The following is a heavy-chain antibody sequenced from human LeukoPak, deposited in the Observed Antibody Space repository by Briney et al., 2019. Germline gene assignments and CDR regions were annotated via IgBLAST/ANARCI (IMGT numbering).Heavy chain of an antibody. V-gene: IGHV4-4*02. J-gene: IGHJ4*02. CDR3: ATSSGWYRLDY. CDR1: DGSISSGNW. D-gene: IGHD6-19*01. CDR2: AHHDGRT. Sequence: SETLSLTCAVSDGSISSGNWWAWVRQATGKGLEWIGDAHHDGRTSYSPSLKRRVTISLEKSNNMFSLRLTSVTAADTAVYYCATSSGWYRLDYWGQGTLVTVSS.